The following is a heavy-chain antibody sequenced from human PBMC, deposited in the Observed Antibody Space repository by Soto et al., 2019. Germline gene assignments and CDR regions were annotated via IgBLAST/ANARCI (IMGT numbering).Heavy chain of an antibody. CDR2: IIPIFGAA. D-gene: IGHD3-3*02. Sequence: SVKVSCKASGGTFSSYAISWVRQAPGQGLEWMGGIIPIFGAANYAQKFQGRVTITADESTSTAYMELSSLRSEDTAVYYCAREHHFSNWFVYWGQGVLVTVSS. J-gene: IGHJ5*01. V-gene: IGHV1-69*13. CDR1: GGTFSSYA. CDR3: AREHHFSNWFVY.